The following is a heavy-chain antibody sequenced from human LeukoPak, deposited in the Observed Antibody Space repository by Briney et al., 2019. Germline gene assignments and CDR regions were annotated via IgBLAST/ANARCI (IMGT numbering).Heavy chain of an antibody. CDR2: IYYSGST. Sequence: SETLSLTCTVSGGSISSYYWSWIRQPPGKGLEWIGYIYYSGSTNYNPSLKSRVTISVDTSKNQFSLKLSSVTAADTAVYYCARGLWDSSYQAPGDPWGQGTLVTVSS. CDR3: ARGLWDSSYQAPGDP. J-gene: IGHJ5*02. CDR1: GGSISSYY. V-gene: IGHV4-59*12. D-gene: IGHD6-6*01.